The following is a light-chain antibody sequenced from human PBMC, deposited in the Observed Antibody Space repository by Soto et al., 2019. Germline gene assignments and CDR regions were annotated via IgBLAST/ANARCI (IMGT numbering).Light chain of an antibody. J-gene: IGLJ1*01. CDR1: SSNIVNNY. CDR2: ENN. CDR3: GTWDSSLSARV. V-gene: IGLV1-51*01. Sequence: QSVLTQPPSVSAAPGQRVTISCSGSSSNIVNNYVSWFQQLPGTAPKLLIYENNKRPSGIPDRFSGSKSGSSATLGITGLQTGDEADYYCGTWDSSLSARVFGTGTKLTVL.